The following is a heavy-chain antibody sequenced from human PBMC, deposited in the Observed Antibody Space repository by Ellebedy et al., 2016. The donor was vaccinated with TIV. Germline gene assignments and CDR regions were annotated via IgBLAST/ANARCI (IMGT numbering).Heavy chain of an antibody. V-gene: IGHV3-74*01. CDR2: IKSDGSNT. CDR1: GFTFSNYW. J-gene: IGHJ5*02. D-gene: IGHD5-24*01. CDR3: ATQMSTLHS. Sequence: GGSLRLXCVASGFTFSNYWMHWVRQAPGKGLVWVSRIKSDGSNTNYADSVKGRFTISRDNAKNTLYLQMNSLRVEDTAVYYCATQMSTLHSWGQGTLVTVSS.